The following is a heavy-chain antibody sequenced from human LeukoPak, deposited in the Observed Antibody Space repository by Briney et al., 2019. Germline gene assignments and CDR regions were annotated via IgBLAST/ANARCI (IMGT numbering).Heavy chain of an antibody. CDR3: ARDRDRKYSRLNWFDP. V-gene: IGHV3-21*01. Sequence: PGGSLRLSCAASGFTFSSYSMNWVRQAPGKGLEWVSSISSSSSYIYCADSVKGRFTISRDNAKNSLYLQMNSLRAEDTAVYYCARDRDRKYSRLNWFDPWGQGTLVTVSS. CDR2: ISSSSSYI. CDR1: GFTFSSYS. D-gene: IGHD6-6*01. J-gene: IGHJ5*02.